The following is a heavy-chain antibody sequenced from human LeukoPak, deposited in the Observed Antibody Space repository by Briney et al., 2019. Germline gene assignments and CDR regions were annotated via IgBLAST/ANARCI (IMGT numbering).Heavy chain of an antibody. CDR3: ARTLTTQLPTGWFDP. CDR2: IIPIFGTA. D-gene: IGHD2-2*01. CDR1: GGTFSSYA. J-gene: IGHJ5*02. Sequence: SAKVSCKASGGTFSSYAISWVRLAPGQGLEWMGGIIPIFGTANYAQKFQGRVTITADESTSTAYMELSSLRSEDTAVYYCARTLTTQLPTGWFDPWGQGTLVTVSS. V-gene: IGHV1-69*13.